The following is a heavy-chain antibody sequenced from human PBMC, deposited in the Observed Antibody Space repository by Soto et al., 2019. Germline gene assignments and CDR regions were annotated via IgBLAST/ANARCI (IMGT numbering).Heavy chain of an antibody. CDR1: GFTVSNNY. CDR2: IYSGGST. J-gene: IGHJ4*02. V-gene: IGHV3-66*01. D-gene: IGHD3-10*01. Sequence: EVQLVESGGGLVQPGGSPRLSCAASGFTVSNNYMSWVRQAPGKGLECVSVIYSGGSTDYADSVKGRFTISRDNSKNTLYLQMNSLRDEDTAVYYCARAAAPYGSGSYPIDYWGQGTLVTVSS. CDR3: ARAAAPYGSGSYPIDY.